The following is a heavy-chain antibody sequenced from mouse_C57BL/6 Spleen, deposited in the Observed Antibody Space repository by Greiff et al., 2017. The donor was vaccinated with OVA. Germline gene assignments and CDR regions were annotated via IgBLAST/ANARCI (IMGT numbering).Heavy chain of an antibody. J-gene: IGHJ4*01. Sequence: VQLQQPGAELVKPGASVKLSCKASGYTFTSYWMHWVKQRPGQGLEWIGMIHPNSGSTNYNEKFKSKATLTVDKSSSTAYMQLSSLTSEDSAVYYCASSMVTTTGTRAMDYWGQGTSVTVSS. CDR2: IHPNSGST. V-gene: IGHV1-64*01. CDR1: GYTFTSYW. D-gene: IGHD2-2*01. CDR3: ASSMVTTTGTRAMDY.